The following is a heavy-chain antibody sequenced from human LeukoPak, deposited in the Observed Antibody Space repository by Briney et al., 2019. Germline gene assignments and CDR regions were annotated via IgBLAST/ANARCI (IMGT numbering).Heavy chain of an antibody. Sequence: VASVKVSCTASGGTFSSYAISWVRQAPGQGLEWMGRIIPILGIANYAQKFQGRVTITADKSTSTAYMELSSLRSEDTAVYYCAREPTVARDWLLSRFDYWGQGTLVTVSS. V-gene: IGHV1-69*04. J-gene: IGHJ4*02. CDR3: AREPTVARDWLLSRFDY. CDR2: IIPILGIA. CDR1: GGTFSSYA. D-gene: IGHD3-9*01.